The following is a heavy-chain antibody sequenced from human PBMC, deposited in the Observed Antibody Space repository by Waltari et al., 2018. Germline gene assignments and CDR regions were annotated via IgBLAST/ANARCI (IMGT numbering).Heavy chain of an antibody. CDR3: ARVTDWGWYFDL. Sequence: QVQLVESGGGLVKPGGSLRLSCAASQFTFSDYSMSWIRQAPGKGLEWLSHISSSGNTIYYAESVKGRFTISRDNAKNSLYLQMNSLRVQDTAVYHCARVTDWGWYFDLWGRGTLVTVSS. CDR2: ISSSGNTI. V-gene: IGHV3-11*04. CDR1: QFTFSDYS. J-gene: IGHJ2*01. D-gene: IGHD7-27*01.